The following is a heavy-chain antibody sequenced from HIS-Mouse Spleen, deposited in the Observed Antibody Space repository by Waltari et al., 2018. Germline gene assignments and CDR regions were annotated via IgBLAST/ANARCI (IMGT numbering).Heavy chain of an antibody. Sequence: QLQLQESGPGLVKPSETLSLTCTVSGGSISSSSYYWGWIRQPPGKGWEGIGSIYSSGSPYNNPSPKRRDTISVDPSQNQFSLKLSYVTAADTAVYYCARLTAAGTYWGQGTLVTVSS. D-gene: IGHD6-13*01. CDR3: ARLTAAGTY. CDR1: GGSISSSSYY. CDR2: IYSSGSP. J-gene: IGHJ4*02. V-gene: IGHV4-39*07.